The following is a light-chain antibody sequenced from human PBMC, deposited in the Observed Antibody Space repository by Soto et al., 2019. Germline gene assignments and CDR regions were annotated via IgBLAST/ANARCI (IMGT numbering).Light chain of an antibody. CDR3: AAWDSSSGHYI. Sequence: QSVLTQPPSASGTPGQRVTISCSGSNSNIGSNPVHWYQQFPGTAPKVLIYSNYQRPSGVPDRFSGSKSGTSASLAISGLQSEDEADYYCAAWDSSSGHYIFGTGTKVPS. CDR2: SNY. CDR1: NSNIGSNP. J-gene: IGLJ1*01. V-gene: IGLV1-44*01.